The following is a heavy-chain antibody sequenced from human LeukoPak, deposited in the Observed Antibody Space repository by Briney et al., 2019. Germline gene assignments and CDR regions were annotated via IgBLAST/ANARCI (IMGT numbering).Heavy chain of an antibody. CDR3: ARSSGWYSGWYDY. CDR2: IYYSGST. CDR1: GGSISSYY. Sequence: ASETLSLTCTVSGGSISSYYWSWIRQPPGKGLEWIGYIYYSGSTNYNPSLKSRVTISVDTSKNQFSLKLSSVTAADTAVYYCARSSGWYSGWYDYWGQGTLVTVSS. V-gene: IGHV4-59*08. J-gene: IGHJ4*02. D-gene: IGHD6-19*01.